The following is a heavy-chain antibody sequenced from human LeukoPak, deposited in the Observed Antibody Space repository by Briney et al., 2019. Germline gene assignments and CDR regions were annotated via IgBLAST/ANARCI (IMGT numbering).Heavy chain of an antibody. CDR1: GGSISSSNW. V-gene: IGHV4-4*02. D-gene: IGHD3-16*01. Sequence: TSGTLSLTCAVSGGSISSSNWWSWTRQPPGKGLEWIGEIYHSGSTNYNPSLKSRVTISVDTSKNQFSLKLSSVTAADTAVYYCARGGGRWAGRFDWGQGTLVTVSS. J-gene: IGHJ4*02. CDR2: IYHSGST. CDR3: ARGGGRWAGRFD.